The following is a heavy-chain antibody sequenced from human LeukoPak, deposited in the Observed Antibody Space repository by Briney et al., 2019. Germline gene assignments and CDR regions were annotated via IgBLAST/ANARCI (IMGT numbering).Heavy chain of an antibody. CDR2: INHSGST. CDR3: ARARWAGNFDY. CDR1: GGSFSGYY. Sequence: PSETLSLTCAVYGGSFSGYYWSWIRQPPGKGLEWIGEINHSGSTNYNPSLKSRVTISVDRSKNQFSLKLSSVTAADTAVYYCARARWAGNFDYWGQGTLVTVSS. D-gene: IGHD4-23*01. J-gene: IGHJ4*02. V-gene: IGHV4-34*01.